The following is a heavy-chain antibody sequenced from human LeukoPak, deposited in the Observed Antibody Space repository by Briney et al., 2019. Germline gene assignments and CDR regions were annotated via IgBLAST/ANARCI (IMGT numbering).Heavy chain of an antibody. CDR2: IYTSGST. CDR3: ARLSADSSSSRGFDY. J-gene: IGHJ4*02. D-gene: IGHD2-2*01. V-gene: IGHV4-4*07. CDR1: GASISSYY. Sequence: SETLSLTCTVSGASISSYYWTWIRQPAGKGLEWIGRIYTSGSTNYNPSLKSRVAMSVDTSKNQFSLKLSSVTAADTTVYYCARLSADSSSSRGFDYWGQGTLVTVSS.